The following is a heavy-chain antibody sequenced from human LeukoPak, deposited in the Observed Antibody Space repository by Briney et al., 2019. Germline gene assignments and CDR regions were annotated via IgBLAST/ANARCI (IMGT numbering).Heavy chain of an antibody. D-gene: IGHD5-12*01. CDR1: GYTFTSYD. Sequence: ASVKVSCKAPGYTFTSYDINWVRQATGQGLEWMGWMNPNSGNTGYAQKFQGRVTMTRNTSISTAYMELSSLRSEDTAVYYCARGPWLRPNWFDPWGQGTLVTVSS. V-gene: IGHV1-8*01. CDR2: MNPNSGNT. J-gene: IGHJ5*02. CDR3: ARGPWLRPNWFDP.